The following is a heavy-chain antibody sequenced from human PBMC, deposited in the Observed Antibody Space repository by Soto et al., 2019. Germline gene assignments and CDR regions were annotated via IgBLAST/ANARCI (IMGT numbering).Heavy chain of an antibody. CDR1: GGSISSYY. Sequence: NPSETLSLTCTVSGGSISSYYWSWIRQPPGKGLEWIGYIYYSGSTNYNPSLKSRVTITVDTSKNQFSLKLSSVTAADTAVYYCASIAAPTDYWGQGTLVTVSS. J-gene: IGHJ4*02. V-gene: IGHV4-59*01. D-gene: IGHD6-6*01. CDR2: IYYSGST. CDR3: ASIAAPTDY.